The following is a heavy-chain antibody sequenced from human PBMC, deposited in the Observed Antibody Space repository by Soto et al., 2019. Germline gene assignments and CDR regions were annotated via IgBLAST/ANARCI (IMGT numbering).Heavy chain of an antibody. J-gene: IGHJ4*02. V-gene: IGHV1-69*12. D-gene: IGHD5-18*01. CDR2: IIPIFGTA. Sequence: QVQLVQSGAEVKKPGSSVKVSCKASGGTFSSYAISWVRQAPGQGLEWMGGIIPIFGTANYAQKFQGRVXIXAXXSTSTAYMELSSLRSEDTAVYYCARAAMVMRELDYWGQGTLVTVSS. CDR1: GGTFSSYA. CDR3: ARAAMVMRELDY.